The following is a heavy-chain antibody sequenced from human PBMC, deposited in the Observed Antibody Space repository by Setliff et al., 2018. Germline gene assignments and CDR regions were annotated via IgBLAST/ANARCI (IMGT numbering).Heavy chain of an antibody. CDR1: GFTFSTYR. CDR3: ARTCSGSGCYAGLES. V-gene: IGHV3-33*08. CDR2: IWDDGVKK. J-gene: IGHJ4*02. Sequence: GSLRLSCAASGFTFSTYRMHWVRQAPGRGLEWVAVIWDDGVKKYHADSVKGRFTISRDNSKNTLYLQMNSLRPEDTAVYYCARTCSGSGCYAGLESWGQGTPVTVSS. D-gene: IGHD2-15*01.